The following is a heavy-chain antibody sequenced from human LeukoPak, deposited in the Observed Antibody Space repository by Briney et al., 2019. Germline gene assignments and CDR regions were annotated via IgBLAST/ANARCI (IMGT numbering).Heavy chain of an antibody. CDR3: ARGGKQWRGGNYFDS. V-gene: IGHV1-3*04. Sequence: ASVTVSFKASGYTFTDYALHWVRQAPGQSLEWMGWITTGRGETRYSQEFQRRITFTRDTSASTVYMDLSDLRSDDTAVYYCARGGKQWRGGNYFDSWGQGTLVAVSS. J-gene: IGHJ4*02. CDR1: GYTFTDYA. CDR2: ITTGRGET. D-gene: IGHD6-19*01.